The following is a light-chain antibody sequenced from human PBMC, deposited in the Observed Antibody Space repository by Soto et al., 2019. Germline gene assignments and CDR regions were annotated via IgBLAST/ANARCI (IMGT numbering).Light chain of an antibody. CDR1: QSISSY. Sequence: DIQMTQSPSSLSASVGVSFTITCRASQSISSYLNWYQQKPGKAPQYLIQAASILQSGVPSRFRGSGSGTEFILTINNLQPEDFESYFCLQVYSFPRTFGLGTKVDIK. V-gene: IGKV1-39*01. J-gene: IGKJ1*01. CDR3: LQVYSFPRT. CDR2: AAS.